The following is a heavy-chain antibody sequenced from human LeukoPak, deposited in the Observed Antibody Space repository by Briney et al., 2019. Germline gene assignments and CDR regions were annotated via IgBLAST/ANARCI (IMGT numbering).Heavy chain of an antibody. CDR1: GYSFTCLL. J-gene: IGHJ3*02. D-gene: IGHD1-14*01. CDR3: ARHVTTASAARGFDI. Sequence: GEALETFRSGFGYSFTCLLHALVRQIPGKGLEGMVIIYPRNYDTRYSTSFQGQVTISADKSINTAYLQWSGLKASDTAVYYCARHVTTASAARGFDIWGQGTMVTVSS. CDR2: IYPRNYDT. V-gene: IGHV5-51*01.